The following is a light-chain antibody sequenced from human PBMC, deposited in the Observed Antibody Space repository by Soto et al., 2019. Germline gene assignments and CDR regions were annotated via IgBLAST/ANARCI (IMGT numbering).Light chain of an antibody. CDR2: DVV. V-gene: IGLV2-14*03. CDR3: SSYTSTMTNV. J-gene: IGLJ1*01. CDR1: SSYVGGFNS. Sequence: HSALTQPTAVSASPGQSITISCTRTSSYVGGFNSVSCYQLRPGTAPKLILYDVVDRPSGVSYRFSGSKSGNTASLTISGLQAADEADYFCSSYTSTMTNVFGSGTKVTVL.